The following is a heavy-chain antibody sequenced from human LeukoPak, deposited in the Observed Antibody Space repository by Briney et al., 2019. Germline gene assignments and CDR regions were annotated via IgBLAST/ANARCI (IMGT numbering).Heavy chain of an antibody. CDR2: IKNDGSET. CDR3: ARVRADYGSGSSFDY. V-gene: IGHV3-7*01. CDR1: GFNFRDHW. Sequence: HAGGSLRLSCAVSGFNFRDHWMDWVRQAPGKGLEWVGHIKNDGSETYYLDSLKGRFSISRDNTNNALYLQMNSLRAEDTAVYYCARVRADYGSGSSFDYWGQGTLVTVSS. D-gene: IGHD3-10*01. J-gene: IGHJ4*02.